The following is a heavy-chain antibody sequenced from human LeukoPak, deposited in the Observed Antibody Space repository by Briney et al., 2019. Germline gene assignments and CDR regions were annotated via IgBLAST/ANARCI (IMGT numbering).Heavy chain of an antibody. D-gene: IGHD6-19*01. J-gene: IGHJ6*03. CDR1: GGSISSSSYY. CDR2: IYYSGST. V-gene: IGHV4-39*07. Sequence: SETLSLTCTVSGGSISSSSYYWGWIRQPPGKGLEWIGSIYYSGSTYYNPSLKSRVTISVDTSKNQFSLKLSSVTAADTAVYYCARATTIYSSGWYTLRDYYYMDVWGKGTTVTVSS. CDR3: ARATTIYSSGWYTLRDYYYMDV.